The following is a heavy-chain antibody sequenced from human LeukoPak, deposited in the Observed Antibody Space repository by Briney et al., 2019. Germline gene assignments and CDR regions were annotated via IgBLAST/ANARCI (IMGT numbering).Heavy chain of an antibody. D-gene: IGHD5-12*01. J-gene: IGHJ4*02. CDR2: IIPILGIA. V-gene: IGHV1-69*04. Sequence: ASVKVSCKASGGTFSSYAISWVRQAPGQGLEWMGRIIPILGIANYAQKFQGRVTITADKSTGTAYMELSSLRSEDTAVYYCARVAGGYNQYYFDYWGQGTLVTVSS. CDR1: GGTFSSYA. CDR3: ARVAGGYNQYYFDY.